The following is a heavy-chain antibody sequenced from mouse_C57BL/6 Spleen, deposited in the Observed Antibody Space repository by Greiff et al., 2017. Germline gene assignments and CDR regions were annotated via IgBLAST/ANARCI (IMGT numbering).Heavy chain of an antibody. D-gene: IGHD4-1*01. CDR1: GFTFSDYG. J-gene: IGHJ2*01. Sequence: EVKLMESGGGLVKPGGSLKLSCAASGFTFSDYGMHWVRQAPEKGLEWVAYISSGSSTIYYDDTVKGRSTISTDNAKNTLFLQMPSLRSEDTAMYYCARLGRVYYFDYWGQGTTLTVSS. V-gene: IGHV5-17*01. CDR2: ISSGSSTI. CDR3: ARLGRVYYFDY.